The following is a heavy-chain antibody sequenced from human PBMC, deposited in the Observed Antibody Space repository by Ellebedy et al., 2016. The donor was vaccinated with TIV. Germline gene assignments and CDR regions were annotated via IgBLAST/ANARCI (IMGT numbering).Heavy chain of an antibody. V-gene: IGHV3-48*02. Sequence: GESLKISCAASGLTFSDYAMHWVRQAPGKGLEWVSCIGTTGNTVYYADSVKGRFTISRDNAMNSLYLEMNSLRDEDTAVYYCARVRGTYAYGMDVWGQGTTVTVSS. CDR3: ARVRGTYAYGMDV. CDR2: IGTTGNTV. CDR1: GLTFSDYA. J-gene: IGHJ6*02. D-gene: IGHD3-16*01.